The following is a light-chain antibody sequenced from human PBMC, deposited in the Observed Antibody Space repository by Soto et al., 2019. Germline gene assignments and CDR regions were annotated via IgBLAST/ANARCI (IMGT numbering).Light chain of an antibody. Sequence: EIVMTHSPAPLSVSPGERATLSCRSSQSVSSNLAWYQQKPGQAPRLLIYGASTRATGIPARFSGSGSGTEFTLTISSLQSEDFAVYYCQQYNNGPPWTFGQGTKVDI. V-gene: IGKV3-15*01. J-gene: IGKJ1*01. CDR3: QQYNNGPPWT. CDR1: QSVSSN. CDR2: GAS.